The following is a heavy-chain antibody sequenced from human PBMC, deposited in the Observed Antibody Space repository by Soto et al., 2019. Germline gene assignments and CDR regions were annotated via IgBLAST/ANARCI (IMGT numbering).Heavy chain of an antibody. D-gene: IGHD2-15*01. J-gene: IGHJ4*02. CDR1: GGTFSSDG. V-gene: IGHV1-69*01. Sequence: QVQLVQSGAEMKKPGSSMKVSCKASGGTFSSDGINWVRQAPGQGLEWMGGIIPIFGTPNYAQKFRGRITITADGSLSTAYMELSGLRSDDTAVYFCSRQHCSGGSCYSGRYYFDYWGQGTVVTVSS. CDR3: SRQHCSGGSCYSGRYYFDY. CDR2: IIPIFGTP.